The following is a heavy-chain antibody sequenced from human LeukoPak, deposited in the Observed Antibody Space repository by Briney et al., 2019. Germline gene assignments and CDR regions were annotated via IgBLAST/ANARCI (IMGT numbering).Heavy chain of an antibody. Sequence: GESLKISCKGSGYGFTSYWIGWVRQMPGKGLEWMGISYPGDSDTRYSPSFQGQVTISADKSISTSYLQWSSLNASDTAMYYCARSPLKRLCIAVAAYFDYWGQGTLVTVSS. J-gene: IGHJ4*02. CDR1: GYGFTSYW. V-gene: IGHV5-51*01. D-gene: IGHD6-19*01. CDR3: ARSPLKRLCIAVAAYFDY. CDR2: SYPGDSDT.